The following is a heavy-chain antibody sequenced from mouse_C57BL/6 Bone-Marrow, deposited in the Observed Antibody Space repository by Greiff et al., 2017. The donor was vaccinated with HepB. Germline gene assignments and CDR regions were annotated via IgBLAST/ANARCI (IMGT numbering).Heavy chain of an antibody. CDR2: ISSGGSYT. CDR1: GFTFSSYG. J-gene: IGHJ2*01. CDR3: ATRDY. Sequence: EVKVVESGGDLVKPGGSLKLSCAASGFTFSSYGMSWVRQTPDKRLEWVATISSGGSYTYYPDSVKGRFTISRDNAKNTLYLQMSSLKSEDTAMYYGATRDYWGQGTTLTVSS. V-gene: IGHV5-6*02.